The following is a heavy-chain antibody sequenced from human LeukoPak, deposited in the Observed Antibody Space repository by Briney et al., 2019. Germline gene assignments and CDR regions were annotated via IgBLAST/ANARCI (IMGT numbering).Heavy chain of an antibody. Sequence: ASVKVSCKASRYTFTGYYMHWVRQAPGQGLEWMGWINPNSGGTNYAQKFQGRVTMTRDTSISTAYMELSRLRSDDTAVYYCAREGGGCSGGSCYSFDIWGQGTMVTVSS. CDR3: AREGGGCSGGSCYSFDI. J-gene: IGHJ3*02. CDR1: RYTFTGYY. D-gene: IGHD2-15*01. V-gene: IGHV1-2*02. CDR2: INPNSGGT.